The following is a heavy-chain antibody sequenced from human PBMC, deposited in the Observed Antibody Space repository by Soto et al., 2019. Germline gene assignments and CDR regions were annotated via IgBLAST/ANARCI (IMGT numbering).Heavy chain of an antibody. V-gene: IGHV4-31*03. D-gene: IGHD4-4*01. CDR2: IYYSGST. CDR3: AREGHDHSNYVEGVYFDY. Sequence: QVQLQESGPGLVKPSQTLSLTCTVSGGSISSGGYYWSWIRQHPGKGLEWIGYIYYSGSTYYNPSLRRRVTISVDTSENQFSLELRSVTAADTAVYYCAREGHDHSNYVEGVYFDYWGQGTLVTVSS. CDR1: GGSISSGGYY. J-gene: IGHJ4*02.